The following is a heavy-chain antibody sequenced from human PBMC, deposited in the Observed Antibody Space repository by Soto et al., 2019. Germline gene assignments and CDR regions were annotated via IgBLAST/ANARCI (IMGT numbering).Heavy chain of an antibody. CDR2: IYYSGST. Sequence: SETLSLTCTVSGGSISSSSYYWGWIRQPPGKGLEWIGSIYYSGSTYYNPSLKSRVTISVDTSKNQFSLKLSSVTAADTAVYYCARHRTVTTSDFDYWGQGTLVTVSS. D-gene: IGHD4-17*01. V-gene: IGHV4-39*01. CDR1: GGSISSSSYY. CDR3: ARHRTVTTSDFDY. J-gene: IGHJ4*02.